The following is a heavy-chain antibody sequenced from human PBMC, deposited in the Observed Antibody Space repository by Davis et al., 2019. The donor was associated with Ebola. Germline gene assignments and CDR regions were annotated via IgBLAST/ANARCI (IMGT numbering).Heavy chain of an antibody. D-gene: IGHD2-2*01. V-gene: IGHV4-34*01. CDR3: ARHGSIVVVPAAMDSWFDP. CDR2: INYSGST. Sequence: SQTLSLTCAVYGRSFSGYYWSWIRQPPGKGLEWIGEINYSGSTNYNPSLKSRVTISVDTSKNQFSLKLSSVTAADTAVYYCARHGSIVVVPAAMDSWFDPWGQGTLVTVSS. CDR1: GRSFSGYY. J-gene: IGHJ5*02.